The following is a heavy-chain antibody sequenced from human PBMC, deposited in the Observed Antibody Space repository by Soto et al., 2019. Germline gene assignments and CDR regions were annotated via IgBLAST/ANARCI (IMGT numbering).Heavy chain of an antibody. CDR1: GGSISSGDYY. V-gene: IGHV4-30-4*01. CDR3: ARGGVPAAATHDY. Sequence: QVQLQESGPGLVKPSQTLSLTCTVSGGSISSGDYYWSWIRQPPGKGLEWIGYIYYSGSTYYNPSLKCRVTISVDTSKNQFSLKLSSVTAADTAVYYCARGGVPAAATHDYWGQGTLVTVSS. CDR2: IYYSGST. D-gene: IGHD2-2*01. J-gene: IGHJ4*02.